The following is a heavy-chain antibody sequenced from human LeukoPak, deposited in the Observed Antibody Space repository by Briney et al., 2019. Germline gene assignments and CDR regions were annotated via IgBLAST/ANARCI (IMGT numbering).Heavy chain of an antibody. Sequence: GGSMRLSCAASGFTFSSYGMHWVRQAPGKGLEWVAVISFDGSDKYYADSVKGRFTTSTDISKNTLYLEMNSLRADDTAMYYCARAQLEYCSTTSCYVFDSWGQGTLVTVSS. V-gene: IGHV3-30*19. J-gene: IGHJ4*02. CDR3: ARAQLEYCSTTSCYVFDS. CDR1: GFTFSSYG. CDR2: ISFDGSDK. D-gene: IGHD2-2*01.